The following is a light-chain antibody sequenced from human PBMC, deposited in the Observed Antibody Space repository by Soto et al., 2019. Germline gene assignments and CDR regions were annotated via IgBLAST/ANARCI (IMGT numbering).Light chain of an antibody. CDR2: GAS. J-gene: IGKJ4*01. Sequence: EIMFTQSPCTLSLSPGERATLSCRASQSVSSSYLAWYQQKPGQAPRLLIYGASSRATGIPGRFSGSGSGTDFTLTISRLEPEDFAVYYCQQYGSSLLTFGGGTKVDI. CDR3: QQYGSSLLT. V-gene: IGKV3-20*01. CDR1: QSVSSSY.